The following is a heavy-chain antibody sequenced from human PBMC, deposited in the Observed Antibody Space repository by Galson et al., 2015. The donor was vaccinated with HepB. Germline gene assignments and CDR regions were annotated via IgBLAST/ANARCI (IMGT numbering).Heavy chain of an antibody. D-gene: IGHD6-6*01. J-gene: IGHJ4*02. CDR1: GFTFSSYW. V-gene: IGHV3-74*01. Sequence: SLRLSCAASGFTFSSYWMHWVRHSPGKGLVCVSRIDPDGSSTSYADSVKGRFTISRDNAKNTPYLQMNSLRAEDTAVYYCARVRITARGEDSWGQGTLVTVSS. CDR2: IDPDGSST. CDR3: ARVRITARGEDS.